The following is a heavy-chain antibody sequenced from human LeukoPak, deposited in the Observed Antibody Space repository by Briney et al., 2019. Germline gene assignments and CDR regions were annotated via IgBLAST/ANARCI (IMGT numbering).Heavy chain of an antibody. CDR3: AKPNSTPAGY. V-gene: IGHV3-48*03. J-gene: IGHJ4*02. CDR1: GFTVSSYE. CDR2: ISSSGSTI. Sequence: GGSLRLSCAASGFTVSSYEMNWVRQAPGKGLEWVSYISSSGSTIYYADSVKGRFTISRDNAKNSLYLQMNSLRAEDTAVYYCAKPNSTPAGYWGQGTLVTVSS. D-gene: IGHD2-21*01.